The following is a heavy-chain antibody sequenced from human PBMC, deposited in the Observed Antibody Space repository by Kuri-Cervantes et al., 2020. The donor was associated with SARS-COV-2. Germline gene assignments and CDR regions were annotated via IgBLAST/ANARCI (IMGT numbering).Heavy chain of an antibody. J-gene: IGHJ6*03. D-gene: IGHD2-21*01. CDR1: GFTSSAYT. CDR2: ISGSGSYM. Sequence: GGSLRLSCEATGFTSSAYTMNWVRQGPGKALQWVSSISGSGSYMYYADSVKGRFTISRDSAKNPVYLQMNSLRGEDTAVYYCARVAGEGPIYYYYMDVWGKGTTVTVSS. CDR3: ARVAGEGPIYYYYMDV. V-gene: IGHV3-21*01.